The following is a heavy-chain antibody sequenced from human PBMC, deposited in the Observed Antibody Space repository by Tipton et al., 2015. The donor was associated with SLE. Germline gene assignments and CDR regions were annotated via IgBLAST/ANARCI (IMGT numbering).Heavy chain of an antibody. D-gene: IGHD5-12*01. Sequence: TLSLTCAVYSGSFSGYYWSWIRQPPGKGLEWIGEINHSGSTNYNPSLKSRVTISVDTSKNQFSLKLSSVTAADTAVYYCATGYDFQTGWFQHWGQGTLVTVSS. CDR2: INHSGST. V-gene: IGHV4-34*01. CDR1: SGSFSGYY. J-gene: IGHJ1*01. CDR3: ATGYDFQTGWFQH.